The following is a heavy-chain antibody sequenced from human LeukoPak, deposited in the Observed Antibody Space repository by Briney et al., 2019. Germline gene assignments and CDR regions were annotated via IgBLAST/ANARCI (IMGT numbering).Heavy chain of an antibody. D-gene: IGHD2-2*01. CDR3: AASVVVPAAMIRFDP. J-gene: IGHJ5*02. CDR1: GYSISSGYY. CDR2: IYHSGST. Sequence: SETLSLTCAVSGYSISSGYYWSWIRQPPGKGLEWIGSIYHSGSTYYNPSLKSRVTISVDTSKNQFSLKLSSVTAADTAVYYCAASVVVPAAMIRFDPWGQGTLVTVSS. V-gene: IGHV4-38-2*01.